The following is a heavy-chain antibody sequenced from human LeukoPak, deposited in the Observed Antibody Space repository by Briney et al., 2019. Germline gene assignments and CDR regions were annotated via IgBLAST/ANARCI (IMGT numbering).Heavy chain of an antibody. J-gene: IGHJ6*02. CDR1: GGSISSGGYS. V-gene: IGHV4-31*03. CDR3: ARVLWPRSQVWPPYYYYGMDV. D-gene: IGHD5-12*01. CDR2: IYYSGST. Sequence: SETLSLTCTVSGGSISSGGYSWSWIRQHPGKGLEWIGYIYYSGSTHYNPSLKSRVTISVDTSKSQFSLKLSSVTAADTAVYYCARVLWPRSQVWPPYYYYGMDVWGQGTTVTVSS.